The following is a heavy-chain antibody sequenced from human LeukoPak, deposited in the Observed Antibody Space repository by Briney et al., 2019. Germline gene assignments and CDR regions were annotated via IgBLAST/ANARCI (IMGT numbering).Heavy chain of an antibody. CDR3: ARHRYDFSVDY. CDR2: IYYSGST. V-gene: IGHV4-39*01. J-gene: IGHJ4*02. D-gene: IGHD3-3*01. CDR1: GGSISSCSYY. Sequence: SETLSLTCTVSGGSISSCSYYWGWIRQPPGKGLEWIGSIYYSGSTYYNPSLKSRVTISVDTSKNQFSLKLSSVTAADTAVYYCARHRYDFSVDYWGQGTLVTVSS.